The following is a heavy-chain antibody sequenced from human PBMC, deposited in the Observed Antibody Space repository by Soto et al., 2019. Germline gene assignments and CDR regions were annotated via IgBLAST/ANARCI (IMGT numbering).Heavy chain of an antibody. CDR1: GGTFSSYA. Sequence: QVQLVQSGAEVKKPGSSVKVSCKASGGTFSSYAISWVRQAPGQGLEWMGGIIPIFGTANYAQKCQGRVTITADESTSTAYMELSSLRSEDTAVYYCARDSPYYDFWSGYPRMDVWGQGTTVTVSS. D-gene: IGHD3-3*01. V-gene: IGHV1-69*01. J-gene: IGHJ6*02. CDR3: ARDSPYYDFWSGYPRMDV. CDR2: IIPIFGTA.